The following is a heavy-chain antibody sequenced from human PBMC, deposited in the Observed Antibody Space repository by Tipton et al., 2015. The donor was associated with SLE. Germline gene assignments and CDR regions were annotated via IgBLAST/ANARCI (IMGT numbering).Heavy chain of an antibody. CDR3: ARAYVGGAYCGGECYSRACES. Sequence: QSGAEVKKPGASVKVSCKASGYTFTSYYMHWVRQAPGQGLEWMGIINPSGGSTSYAQKFQGRVTMTRDTSTSTVYMELSSLRSEDTAVYYCARAYVGGAYCGGECYSRACESWGQGTMVTVSS. CDR2: INPSGGST. CDR1: GYTFTSYY. V-gene: IGHV1-46*01. D-gene: IGHD2-21*01. J-gene: IGHJ3*02.